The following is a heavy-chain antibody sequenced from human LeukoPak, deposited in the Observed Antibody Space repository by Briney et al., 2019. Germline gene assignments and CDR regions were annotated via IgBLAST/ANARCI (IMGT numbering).Heavy chain of an antibody. Sequence: PGRSLRLSCAASGFTFDDYAMHWVRQAPGKGLEWVSGISWNSGSIGYADSVKGRFTISRDNAKNSLYLQMNSLRADDMAFYYCAKDEFVASDFTGAFDIWGQGTMVTVSS. CDR2: ISWNSGSI. D-gene: IGHD2-8*02. CDR1: GFTFDDYA. J-gene: IGHJ3*02. V-gene: IGHV3-9*03. CDR3: AKDEFVASDFTGAFDI.